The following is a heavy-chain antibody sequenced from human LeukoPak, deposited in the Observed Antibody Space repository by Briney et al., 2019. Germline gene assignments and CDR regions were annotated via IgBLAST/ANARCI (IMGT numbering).Heavy chain of an antibody. CDR2: IYPVDSDT. Sequence: GESLKISCKGSGYSFTSSWIGWVRQMPGKGLEWMGIIYPVDSDTRYSPSFQGHVTISADKSISTAYLQWSSLKASDTAMSYCAIYSDTYYFDHWGQGTLVTVSS. D-gene: IGHD1-26*01. CDR3: AIYSDTYYFDH. V-gene: IGHV5-51*01. J-gene: IGHJ4*02. CDR1: GYSFTSSW.